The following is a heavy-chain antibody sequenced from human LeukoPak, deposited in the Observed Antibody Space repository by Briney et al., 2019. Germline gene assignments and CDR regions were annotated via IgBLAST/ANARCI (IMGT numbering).Heavy chain of an antibody. CDR1: GYTFTSYY. CDR2: INPSGGST. D-gene: IGHD3-22*01. J-gene: IGHJ4*02. Sequence: GASVKVSCKASGYTFTSYYMHWVRQAPGQGLEWMGIINPSGGSTNYAQKLQGRVTMTTDTSTSTAYMELRSLRSDDTAVYYCARATYYYDSSGYWGQGTLVTVSS. CDR3: ARATYYYDSSGY. V-gene: IGHV1-46*01.